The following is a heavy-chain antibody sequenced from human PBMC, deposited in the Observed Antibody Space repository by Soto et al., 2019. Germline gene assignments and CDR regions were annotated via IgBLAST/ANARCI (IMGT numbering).Heavy chain of an antibody. Sequence: QITLKESGPTLVKPTQTLTLTCTFSGFSLRTGGAGVGWLRQPPGKAPEWLALIYWDDDKRYSPSLNSRLTIPKDTSKYQVVLTMTNMDPVDTATYYCARRRSGDYATYYFDYWGQGTLVTVSS. CDR3: ARRRSGDYATYYFDY. D-gene: IGHD4-17*01. CDR2: IYWDDDK. V-gene: IGHV2-5*02. CDR1: GFSLRTGGAG. J-gene: IGHJ4*02.